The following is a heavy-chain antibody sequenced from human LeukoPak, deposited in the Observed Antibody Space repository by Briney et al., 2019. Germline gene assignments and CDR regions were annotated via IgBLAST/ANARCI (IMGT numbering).Heavy chain of an antibody. CDR2: IYYSGST. V-gene: IGHV4-59*01. D-gene: IGHD1-7*01. Sequence: SGTLSLTCPVSGGSISSYYWSWIRQPPGKGLEWIGYIYYSGSTKYNPSLKSRVTISVDASKTQFSLKLNSVTAADTAVYYCARGSRELYYFDYWGQGTLVTVSS. CDR1: GGSISSYY. CDR3: ARGSRELYYFDY. J-gene: IGHJ4*02.